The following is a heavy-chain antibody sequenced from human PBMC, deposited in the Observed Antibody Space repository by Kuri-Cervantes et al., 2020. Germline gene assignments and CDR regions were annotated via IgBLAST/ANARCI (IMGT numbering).Heavy chain of an antibody. CDR2: MNPNSGNT. V-gene: IGHV1-8*01. Sequence: ASVKVSCKASGYTFTSYDINWVRQATGQGLEWMGWMNPNSGNTGYAQKFQGRVTMTRNTSISTAYMELSSLRSEDTAVYYCARGGPENSGIWEGFDPWGQGTLVTVSS. J-gene: IGHJ5*02. CDR1: GYTFTSYD. CDR3: ARGGPENSGIWEGFDP. D-gene: IGHD1-26*01.